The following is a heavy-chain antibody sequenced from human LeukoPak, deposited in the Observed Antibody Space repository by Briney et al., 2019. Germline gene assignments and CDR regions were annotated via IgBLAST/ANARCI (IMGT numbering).Heavy chain of an antibody. V-gene: IGHV4-59*12. CDR2: IYYSGST. CDR1: GGSISSYY. CDR3: ARDKVGGPTRLGGEHDNDAFDI. Sequence: PSETLSLTCTVSGGSISSYYWSWIRQPPGKGLEWIGYIYYSGSTNYNPSLKSRVTISVDTSKNQFSLKLSSVTAADTAVYYCARDKVGGPTRLGGEHDNDAFDIWGQGTMVTVSS. J-gene: IGHJ3*02. D-gene: IGHD3-16*01.